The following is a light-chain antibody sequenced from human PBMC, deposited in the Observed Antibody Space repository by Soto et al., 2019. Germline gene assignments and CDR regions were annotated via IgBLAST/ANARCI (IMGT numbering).Light chain of an antibody. CDR3: SSYTTSSTLV. CDR1: SSDVGGYNY. J-gene: IGLJ3*02. CDR2: DVS. V-gene: IGLV2-14*01. Sequence: QSALTQPASVSGSPGQSIAISCTGTSSDVGGYNYVAWYQQHPGKGPKLMVFDVSDRPSGVSNRFSGSKSGNTASLTISGRQAEDEADYYCSSYTTSSTLVFGGGTKVTVL.